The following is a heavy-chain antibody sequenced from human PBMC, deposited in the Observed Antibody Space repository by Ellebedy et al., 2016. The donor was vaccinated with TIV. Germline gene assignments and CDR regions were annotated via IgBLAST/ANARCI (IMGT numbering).Heavy chain of an antibody. V-gene: IGHV3-33*06. Sequence: GESLKISCAASGFTFSSYAMHWVRQAPGKGLEWVAVIWYDGFNKDYADSVKGRFTISRDNSKNTLNLEMNSLRAEDTAVYYCAKEQSPYYDILTDSFDYWGQGALVTVSS. D-gene: IGHD3-9*01. CDR1: GFTFSSYA. J-gene: IGHJ4*02. CDR3: AKEQSPYYDILTDSFDY. CDR2: IWYDGFNK.